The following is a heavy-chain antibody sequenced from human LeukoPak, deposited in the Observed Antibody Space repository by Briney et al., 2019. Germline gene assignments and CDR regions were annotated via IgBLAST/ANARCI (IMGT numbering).Heavy chain of an antibody. D-gene: IGHD5-18*01. CDR3: ARAGEYIQLWSRSYYYYYYMDV. J-gene: IGHJ6*03. CDR1: GYTFTSYG. CDR2: ISAYSGNT. Sequence: ASVKVSCKASGYTFTSYGISWVRQAPGQGLEWMGWISAYSGNTNYAQKLQGRVTITRNTSISTAYMELSSLRSEDTAVYYCARAGEYIQLWSRSYYYYYYMDVWGKGTTVTVSS. V-gene: IGHV1-18*01.